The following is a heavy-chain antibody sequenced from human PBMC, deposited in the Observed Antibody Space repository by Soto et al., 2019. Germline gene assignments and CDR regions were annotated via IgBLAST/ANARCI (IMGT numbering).Heavy chain of an antibody. D-gene: IGHD3-3*01. J-gene: IGHJ4*02. CDR2: ISNDGNSE. V-gene: IGHV3-30*18. CDR3: AKTITTVGVSSNGRGALLDN. CDR1: GFTFSAFG. Sequence: QVQLVESGGGVVQPGRSLRLSCAASGFTFSAFGMHWVRQAPGKGLEWLAVISNDGNSEHYADSVKGLFTISRDNSKNTFYLQMNSLSVEDTAVYYCAKTITTVGVSSNGRGALLDNLGQGILVYVSS.